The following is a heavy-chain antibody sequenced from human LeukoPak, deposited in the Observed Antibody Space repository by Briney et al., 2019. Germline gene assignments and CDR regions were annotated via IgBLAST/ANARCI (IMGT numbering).Heavy chain of an antibody. CDR2: ISTSGTSM. CDR3: ARDRSGWYYFDH. V-gene: IGHV3-48*03. D-gene: IGHD6-19*01. CDR1: GFSVSSYG. Sequence: GGGLRLACAASGFSVSSYGFNWVRQAPGRGLEWVSYISTSGTSMYYADSVRGRFTVSRDNAKNSLYLQMNNLRAEDTAVYYCARDRSGWYYFDHWGQGTLVTVSS. J-gene: IGHJ4*02.